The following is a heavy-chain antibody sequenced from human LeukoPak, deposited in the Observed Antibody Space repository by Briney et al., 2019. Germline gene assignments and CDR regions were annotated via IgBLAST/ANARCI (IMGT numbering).Heavy chain of an antibody. CDR1: GFTFSSYT. CDR2: ISGSANGT. CDR3: AKLNYYGSGSYHDY. D-gene: IGHD3-10*01. Sequence: GGSLRLSCAASGFTFSSYTMSWVRQAPGKGLEGVSFISGSANGTSYADSVKGRFIISRDNSKNTLYLQMNSLRAEDTAIYYCAKLNYYGSGSYHDYWGQGTLVTVSS. J-gene: IGHJ4*02. V-gene: IGHV3-23*01.